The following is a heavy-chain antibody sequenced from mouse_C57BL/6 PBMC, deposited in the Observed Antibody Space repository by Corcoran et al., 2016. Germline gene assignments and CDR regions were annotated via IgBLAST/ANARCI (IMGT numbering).Heavy chain of an antibody. CDR2: INPNNGGT. J-gene: IGHJ3*01. V-gene: IGHV1-18*01. CDR1: GYTFTDYN. Sequence: EVQLQQSGPELVKPGASVKIPCKASGYTFTDYNMDWVKQSHGKSLEWIGDINPNNGGTIYNQKFKGKATLTVDKSSSKAYMELRSLTSEDTAVYYCARSIYYDYRRTWFAYWGQGTLVTVSA. CDR3: ARSIYYDYRRTWFAY. D-gene: IGHD2-4*01.